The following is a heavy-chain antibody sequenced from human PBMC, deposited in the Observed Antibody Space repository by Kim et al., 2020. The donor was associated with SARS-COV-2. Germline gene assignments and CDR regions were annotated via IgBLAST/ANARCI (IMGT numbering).Heavy chain of an antibody. CDR3: AKDISPAAHSFNGMDV. V-gene: IGHV3-43*02. Sequence: GGSLRLSCAASGFSFDDFALHWVRQHPKNGLEWVSLISGDGGDTYYADSVKGRFTISRDNFKNSLSLQMTSLRTDDTAVYYCAKDISPAAHSFNGMDVWGQGTTVTVSS. D-gene: IGHD2-2*01. CDR1: GFSFDDFA. J-gene: IGHJ6*02. CDR2: ISGDGGDT.